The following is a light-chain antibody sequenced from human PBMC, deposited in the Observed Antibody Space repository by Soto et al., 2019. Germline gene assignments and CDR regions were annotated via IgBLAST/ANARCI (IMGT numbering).Light chain of an antibody. Sequence: DIQWTQSPSFLSASVGNRVTITCRASQGISSYLPWYQQKPGKAPKLLIHAASTLQSGVPSRFSGSGSGTEFTLTISGLQPDDFATYYCQQLNTYPPTFGGGTKVDI. CDR2: AAS. CDR3: QQLNTYPPT. J-gene: IGKJ4*01. V-gene: IGKV1-9*01. CDR1: QGISSY.